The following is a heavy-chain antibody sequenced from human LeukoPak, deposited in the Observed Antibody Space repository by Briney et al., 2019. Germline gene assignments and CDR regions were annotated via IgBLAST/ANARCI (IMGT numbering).Heavy chain of an antibody. CDR3: ASGWELGDIDY. D-gene: IGHD1-26*01. Sequence: GGSLRLSCAASGFTVSSNYMSWVRQAPGKGLERVSVIYSGGSTYYADSVKGRFTISRDNSKNTLYLQMNSLRAEDTAVYYCASGWELGDIDYWGQGTLVTVSS. CDR2: IYSGGST. CDR1: GFTVSSNY. V-gene: IGHV3-53*01. J-gene: IGHJ4*02.